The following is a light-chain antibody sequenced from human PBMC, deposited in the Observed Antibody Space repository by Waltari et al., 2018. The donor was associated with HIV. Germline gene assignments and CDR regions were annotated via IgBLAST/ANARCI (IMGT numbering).Light chain of an antibody. CDR3: SSYAGSSMSYA. CDR2: DVT. CDR1: SSDVGAFKY. Sequence: QSALTQPPSASGSPGQSVSISCTGASSDVGAFKYVSWYQQHPGKAPKLLIYDVTKRPSWVPDRFSGSKSGNTASLTVSGLQAEDEAHYYCSSYAGSSMSYAFGTGTKVTVL. V-gene: IGLV2-8*01. J-gene: IGLJ1*01.